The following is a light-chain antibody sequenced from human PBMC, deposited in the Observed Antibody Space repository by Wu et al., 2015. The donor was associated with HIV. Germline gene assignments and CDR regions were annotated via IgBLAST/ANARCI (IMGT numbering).Light chain of an antibody. J-gene: IGKJ4*01. CDR1: QSISSY. V-gene: IGKV1-39*01. CDR3: QQSYSTPPT. CDR2: AAS. Sequence: DIQITQSPSSLSASVGDRVTITCRASQSISSYLNWYQQKPGKAPKLLIYAASSLQSGVPSRFSGSGSGTDFTLTISSLQPEDFATYYCQQSYSTPPTFGGGTKVE.